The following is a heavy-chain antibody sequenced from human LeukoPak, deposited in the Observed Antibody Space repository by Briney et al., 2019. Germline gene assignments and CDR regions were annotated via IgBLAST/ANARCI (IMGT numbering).Heavy chain of an antibody. V-gene: IGHV3-23*01. CDR1: GFTFSSYD. CDR2: ISGSGGGT. CDR3: TRVGYIDEGIDY. Sequence: GGSLRLSCAASGFTFSSYDMSWVRQAPGKGLEWVSVISGSGGGTYYADSVKGRFTISRDNAKNSLYLQMNSLRAEDTAIYYCTRVGYIDEGIDYWGQGTLVTVSS. J-gene: IGHJ4*02. D-gene: IGHD5-24*01.